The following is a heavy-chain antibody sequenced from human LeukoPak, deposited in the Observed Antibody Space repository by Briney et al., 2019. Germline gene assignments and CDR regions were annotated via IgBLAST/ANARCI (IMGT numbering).Heavy chain of an antibody. CDR3: ASGRQLGY. J-gene: IGHJ4*02. D-gene: IGHD6-13*01. CDR1: VFSFSEYW. V-gene: IGHV3-7*01. CDR2: IKQEGREE. Sequence: GGSLRLSCAASVFSFSEYWMSGVRQAPGKGREWVANIKQEGREEYYVRSVKGRFTISRDNAKNSLYLQMNSLRAEDTAVYYCASGRQLGYWGQGTLVTVSS.